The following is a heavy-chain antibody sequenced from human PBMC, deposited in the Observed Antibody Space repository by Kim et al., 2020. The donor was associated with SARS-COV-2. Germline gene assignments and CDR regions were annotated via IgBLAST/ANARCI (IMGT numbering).Heavy chain of an antibody. CDR2: INHSGST. CDR3: ARAELATGELFYCSGGSCYSVYFDY. J-gene: IGHJ4*02. D-gene: IGHD2-15*01. Sequence: WIRQPPGKGLEWIGEINHSGSTNYNPSLKSRVTISVDTSKNQFSLKLSSVTAADTAVYYCARAELATGELFYCSGGSCYSVYFDYWGQGTLAT. V-gene: IGHV4-34*01.